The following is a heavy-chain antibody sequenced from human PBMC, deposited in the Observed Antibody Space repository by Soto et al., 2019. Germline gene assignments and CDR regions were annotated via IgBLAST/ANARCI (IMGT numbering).Heavy chain of an antibody. CDR3: ARKRYYYVIICYSSPAAFYI. V-gene: IGHV1-3*01. CDR2: INAGNGNT. CDR1: GYSLTSYA. D-gene: IGHD3-22*01. J-gene: IGHJ3*02. Sequence: ASGEVCCKASGYSLTSYAMPWVRQAPGRRLEWMGWINAGNGNTKYSQKFQGRVTITRDTSASNAYMELSSLRSEDTAVYFCARKRYYYVIICYSSPAAFYIWCQGTTVPFSS.